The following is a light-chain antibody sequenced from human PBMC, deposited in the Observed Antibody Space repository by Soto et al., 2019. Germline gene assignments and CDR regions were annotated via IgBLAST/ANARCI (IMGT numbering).Light chain of an antibody. Sequence: QSALTQPASVSGSPGQSITISCSGTSSDIGSYDHVAWYQQFPGKSPKLIIYAVSDRPSGVSDRFSGSKSGIPASLTISGLQTEDEADYYCISYTDRQSYLFGTGTKVTVL. CDR3: ISYTDRQSYL. J-gene: IGLJ1*01. V-gene: IGLV2-14*03. CDR2: AVS. CDR1: SSDIGSYDH.